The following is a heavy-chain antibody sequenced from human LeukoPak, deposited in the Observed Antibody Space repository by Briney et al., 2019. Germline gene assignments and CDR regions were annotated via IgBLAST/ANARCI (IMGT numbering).Heavy chain of an antibody. CDR3: APGYSSGWYLD. D-gene: IGHD6-19*01. Sequence: ETLSLTCAVYGGSFGDYWSWVRQAPGKGLEWVSAISGSGGSTYYADSVKGRFTISRDNSKNTLYLQMNSLRAEDTAVYYCAPGYSSGWYLDWGQGTLVTVSS. CDR1: GGSFGDY. V-gene: IGHV3-23*01. CDR2: ISGSGGST. J-gene: IGHJ4*02.